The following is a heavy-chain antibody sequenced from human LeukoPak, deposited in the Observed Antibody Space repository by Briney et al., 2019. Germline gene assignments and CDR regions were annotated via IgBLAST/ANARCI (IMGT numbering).Heavy chain of an antibody. CDR2: TSSSDAGT. D-gene: IGHD3-10*01. J-gene: IGHJ4*02. V-gene: IGHV3-23*01. CDR1: GFPLSSYA. Sequence: GGSLRLSCAAFGFPLSSYAMSWVRQAPGKGLEWVSATSSSDAGTYHADSVKGRFTISRDNAKNSLYLQMNSLRAEDTAVYYCARDYYGSGNLDYWGQGTLVTVSS. CDR3: ARDYYGSGNLDY.